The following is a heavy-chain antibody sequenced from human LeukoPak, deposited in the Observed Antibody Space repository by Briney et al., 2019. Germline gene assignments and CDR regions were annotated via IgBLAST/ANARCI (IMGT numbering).Heavy chain of an antibody. D-gene: IGHD3-22*01. CDR3: ARGYYDRSGSSNPFDS. V-gene: IGHV4-59*01. J-gene: IGHJ4*02. Sequence: PSETLSLTCTVSGDSISSSYWSWNRQPPGKRLEWVGYVHYTGKTNYNPSLNNRATISVDMSKNQFSLTLTSVTLADTAVYYCARGYYDRSGSSNPFDSWGQGTLVTVSA. CDR1: GDSISSSY. CDR2: VHYTGKT.